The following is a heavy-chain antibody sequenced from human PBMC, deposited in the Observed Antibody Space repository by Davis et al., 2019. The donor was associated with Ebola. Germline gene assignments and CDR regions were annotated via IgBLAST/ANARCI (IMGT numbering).Heavy chain of an antibody. Sequence: PSETLSLTCTVSGDSITEDYWSWIRQPPGQGLEWIGFVYYTGRTNYNPSLNSRASIAIDTSKNQFSLNLTSVTAADTAVYYCARDPGSSSSRGNWFDPWGQGTLVTVSS. V-gene: IGHV4-59*12. D-gene: IGHD6-6*01. CDR1: GDSITEDY. CDR3: ARDPGSSSSRGNWFDP. J-gene: IGHJ5*02. CDR2: VYYTGRT.